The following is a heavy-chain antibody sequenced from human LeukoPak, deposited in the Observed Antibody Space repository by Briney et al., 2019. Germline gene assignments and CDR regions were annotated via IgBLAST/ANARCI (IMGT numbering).Heavy chain of an antibody. V-gene: IGHV4-39*07. CDR3: AIRERWNNWFDP. Sequence: PAETLSLTCTVSGGSISSSSYYWGWIRQPPGKGLEWIGSIYYSGSTYYNPSLKSRVTISVDTSKNQFSLKLSSVTAADTAVYYCAIRERWNNWFDPWGQGTLVTVSS. CDR2: IYYSGST. CDR1: GGSISSSSYY. J-gene: IGHJ5*02. D-gene: IGHD4-23*01.